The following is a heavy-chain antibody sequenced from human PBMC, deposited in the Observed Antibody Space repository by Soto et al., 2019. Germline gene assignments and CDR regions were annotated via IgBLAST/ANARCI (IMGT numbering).Heavy chain of an antibody. V-gene: IGHV2-5*02. CDR1: GFSLTTGGVG. D-gene: IGHD2-2*01. J-gene: IGHJ4*02. CDR2: IYGDDDK. Sequence: QITLKESGPTLVKPTQTLTLTCTFSGFSLTTGGVGVGWIRQPPGKAPEWLALIYGDDDKRFKPSLKNRLSITRDNSRNEVVLNMTNMDPVDTATFFCAHTHAATWLFDYWGQGILVTVSS. CDR3: AHTHAATWLFDY.